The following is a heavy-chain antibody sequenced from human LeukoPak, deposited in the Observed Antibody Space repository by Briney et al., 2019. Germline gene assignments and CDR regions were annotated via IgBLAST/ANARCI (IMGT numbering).Heavy chain of an antibody. V-gene: IGHV3-30*18. Sequence: PGGSLRLSCVGSGFTFSDYAIHWVRQAPGKGLEWVAVSAHDEVGKQFADSVKGRFTLSRDNSGDSVHLQMNRLRDEDTAVYYCAKDRGYGEHEPFESWGQGSLVTVSS. J-gene: IGHJ4*02. CDR3: AKDRGYGEHEPFES. D-gene: IGHD4/OR15-4a*01. CDR1: GFTFSDYA. CDR2: SAHDEVGK.